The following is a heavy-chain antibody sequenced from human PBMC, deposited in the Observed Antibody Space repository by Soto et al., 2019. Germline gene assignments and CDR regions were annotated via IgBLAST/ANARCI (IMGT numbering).Heavy chain of an antibody. Sequence: QVQLQESGPGLVKPSETLSLMCSVSGGSFTNSFWSWLRQPPGKGLELIGFISDTVSSRYSPSLYSRVTISIDTSKSQVSLTLTSVTAADTAVYYCARTLPATSGGGIDPWGQGSLVTVSS. CDR3: ARTLPATSGGGIDP. V-gene: IGHV4-59*08. D-gene: IGHD3-16*01. J-gene: IGHJ5*02. CDR1: GGSFTNSF. CDR2: ISDTVSS.